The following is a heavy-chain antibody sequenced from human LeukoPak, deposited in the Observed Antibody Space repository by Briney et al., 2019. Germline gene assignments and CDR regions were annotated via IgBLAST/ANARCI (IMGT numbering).Heavy chain of an antibody. Sequence: PSETLSLTCTVSGGSISSSSYYWGWIRQPPGKGLEWIGSIYYSGSTYYNPSLKSRVTISVDTSKNQFSLKLSSVTAADTAVYCCARTMVRARKWFDPWGQGTLVTVSS. CDR2: IYYSGST. J-gene: IGHJ5*02. V-gene: IGHV4-39*01. D-gene: IGHD3-10*01. CDR3: ARTMVRARKWFDP. CDR1: GGSISSSSYY.